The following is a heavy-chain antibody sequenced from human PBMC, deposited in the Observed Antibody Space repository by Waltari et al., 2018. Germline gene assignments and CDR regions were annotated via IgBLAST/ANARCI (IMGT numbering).Heavy chain of an antibody. CDR3: ARDCHCGGEAAFDY. V-gene: IGHV3-30-3*01. CDR1: GFTFSSYA. Sequence: QVQLVESGGGVVQPGRSLRLSCAASGFTFSSYAMHWVRQAPGKGLEWVAVISYDGSNKYYADSLKGRFTISRDNSKNTLYLQMNRLRAEDTAVYYCARDCHCGGEAAFDYWGQGTLVTVSS. J-gene: IGHJ4*02. D-gene: IGHD2-21*01. CDR2: ISYDGSNK.